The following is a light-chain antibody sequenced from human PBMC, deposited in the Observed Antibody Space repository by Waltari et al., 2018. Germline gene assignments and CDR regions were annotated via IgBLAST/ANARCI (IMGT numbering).Light chain of an antibody. CDR1: QDITNY. Sequence: DIQMTQSQSSLSASVGDRVTITCQASQDITNYLNWYQQKPGKAPKLLIYDASNLETGVPSRFSGSGSRTDFTFTISSLQPEDVATYYCQQYDNLPLTFGGGTKVEIK. CDR3: QQYDNLPLT. V-gene: IGKV1-33*01. J-gene: IGKJ4*01. CDR2: DAS.